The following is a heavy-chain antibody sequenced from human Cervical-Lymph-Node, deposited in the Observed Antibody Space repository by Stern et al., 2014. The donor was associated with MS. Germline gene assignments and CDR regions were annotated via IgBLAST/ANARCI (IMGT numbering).Heavy chain of an antibody. V-gene: IGHV2-26*01. CDR2: IFSNEEK. CDR3: ARIRGATIFGVVIPQARYYYGMDV. CDR1: GFSLSNARMG. J-gene: IGHJ6*02. D-gene: IGHD3-3*01. Sequence: QVTLKESGPVLVKPTETLTLTCTVSGFSLSNARMGVSWIRQPPGKALEWLAPIFSNEEKSYSTSLKSRLTISKDTSKSQVVLTMTNMDPVDTATYYCARIRGATIFGVVIPQARYYYGMDVWGQGTTVTVSS.